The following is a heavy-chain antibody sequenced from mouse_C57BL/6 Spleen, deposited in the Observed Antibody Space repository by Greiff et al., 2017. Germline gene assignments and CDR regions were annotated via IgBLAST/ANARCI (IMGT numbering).Heavy chain of an antibody. V-gene: IGHV2-3*01. J-gene: IGHJ4*01. Sequence: VKLMESGPGLVAPSQSLSITCTVSGFSLTSYGVSWVRQPPGKGLEWLGEIWGDGSTNDHSALISRLSISKDNSKSQVFLKLNSLQTDDTATYYGAKPRLPYYAMDYWGQGTSVTVSS. CDR1: GFSLTSYG. CDR3: AKPRLPYYAMDY. CDR2: IWGDGST.